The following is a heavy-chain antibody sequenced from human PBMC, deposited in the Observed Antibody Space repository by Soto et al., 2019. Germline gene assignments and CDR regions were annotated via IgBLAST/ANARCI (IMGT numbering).Heavy chain of an antibody. CDR2: ISTYNGNT. CDR3: ASRSGTYPYYFDY. D-gene: IGHD1-26*01. J-gene: IGHJ4*02. V-gene: IGHV1-18*01. CDR1: GYTFTSYG. Sequence: HVQLVQSGTEVKKPGASVKVSCKVSGYTFTSYGMSWMRQAPGQGLEWMGWISTYNGNTNYAQNLQGRVSMTTDTSRSTAYRELRSLRSDDTAVYYCASRSGTYPYYFDYWGQGTLVTVSS.